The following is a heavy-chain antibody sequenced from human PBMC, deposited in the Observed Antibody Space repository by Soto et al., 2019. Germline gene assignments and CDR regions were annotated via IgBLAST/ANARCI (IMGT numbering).Heavy chain of an antibody. D-gene: IGHD4-4*01. CDR3: AKDSGSPITVTYYYYGMDV. V-gene: IGHV3-30*18. CDR1: GFTFSNYG. Sequence: GGSLRLSCAASGFTFSNYGMHWVRQAPGKGLEWVAVISYDGSNKYYADSVKGRFTISRDSSKNTLYLQMNSLRDEDTAVYYCAKDSGSPITVTYYYYGMDVWGQGTTVTVSS. J-gene: IGHJ6*02. CDR2: ISYDGSNK.